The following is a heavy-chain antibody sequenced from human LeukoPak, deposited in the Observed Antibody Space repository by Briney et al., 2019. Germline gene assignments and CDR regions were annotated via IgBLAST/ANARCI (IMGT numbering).Heavy chain of an antibody. CDR2: TSGSGGNT. CDR1: GFTFSSYA. D-gene: IGHD4-11*01. Sequence: HPAGSLTLSCAASGFTFSSYAMSWVRLAPGKGLEWVSATSGSGGNTYYADSVKGRFTISRDNSKNTLYLQMNSLRADDTALYYCARRPTTVTYFDSWGQGTLVTVSS. J-gene: IGHJ4*02. CDR3: ARRPTTVTYFDS. V-gene: IGHV3-23*01.